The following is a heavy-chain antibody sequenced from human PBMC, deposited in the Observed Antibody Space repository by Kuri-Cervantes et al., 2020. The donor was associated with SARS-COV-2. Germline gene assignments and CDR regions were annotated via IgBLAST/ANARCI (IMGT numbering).Heavy chain of an antibody. V-gene: IGHV4-34*01. CDR2: INYSGTT. Sequence: ESLKISCGVYGGSFSNFLWDWVRQPPGKGLEWIGEINYSGTTNYNPSLKSRVTISVDPSKNLFSLNLTSVTAADTAMYYCARLRRYNDGWFATGYYMDVWGKGTTVTVSS. CDR3: ARLRRYNDGWFATGYYMDV. J-gene: IGHJ6*03. D-gene: IGHD6-19*01. CDR1: GGSFSNFL.